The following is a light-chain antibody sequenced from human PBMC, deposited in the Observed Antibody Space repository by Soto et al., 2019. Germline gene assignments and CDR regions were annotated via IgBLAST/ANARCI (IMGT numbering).Light chain of an antibody. CDR3: QQRSSWPT. J-gene: IGKJ1*01. V-gene: IGKV3-11*01. CDR1: QSLSSQ. CDR2: DAS. Sequence: VLTQSPGTLSLSPGEGATLSCRASQSLSSQLAWYQQKPGQAPRLLIYDASKRAAGVPGRFSGSGSGTDFTLTITSLEPDDSAMYYCQQRSSWPTFGQGTKVDIK.